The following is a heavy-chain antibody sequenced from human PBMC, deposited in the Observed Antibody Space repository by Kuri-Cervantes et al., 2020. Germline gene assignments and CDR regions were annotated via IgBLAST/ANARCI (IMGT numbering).Heavy chain of an antibody. CDR3: ARRKLSGWFDP. Sequence: ASVKVSCKASGYTFTSYGISWVRQAPGQGLEWMGWISAYSGNTNYAQKLQGRVTMTTDTSTSTAYMELRSLGSEDTAVYYCARRKLSGWFDPWGQGTLVTVSS. J-gene: IGHJ5*02. CDR1: GYTFTSYG. V-gene: IGHV1-18*01. CDR2: ISAYSGNT. D-gene: IGHD2-15*01.